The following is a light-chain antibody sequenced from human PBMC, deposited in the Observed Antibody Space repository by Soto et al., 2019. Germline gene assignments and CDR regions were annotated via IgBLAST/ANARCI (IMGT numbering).Light chain of an antibody. Sequence: QAVVTQPPSASGTPGQRVTISCSGSSSNIGSNTVNWYQQLPGTAPKLLIYSDKQRPSGVPDRFSGSKSGTSASLAISGLQSEDEAYYYCAAWDDSLNDWVFGTGTQLTVL. V-gene: IGLV1-44*01. CDR2: SDK. J-gene: IGLJ3*02. CDR3: AAWDDSLNDWV. CDR1: SSNIGSNT.